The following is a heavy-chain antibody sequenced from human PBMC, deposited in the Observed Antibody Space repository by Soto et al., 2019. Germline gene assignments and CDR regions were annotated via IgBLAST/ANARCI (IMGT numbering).Heavy chain of an antibody. D-gene: IGHD5-18*01. CDR1: GGSISSYY. CDR2: IYYSGST. Sequence: SETLSLTCTVSGGSISSYYWSWIRQPPGKGLEWIGYIYYSGSTNYNPSLKSRVTISVDTSKNQFSLKLSSVTAADTAVYYCARGSYRRAFDYWGQGTLVTVS. V-gene: IGHV4-59*01. J-gene: IGHJ4*02. CDR3: ARGSYRRAFDY.